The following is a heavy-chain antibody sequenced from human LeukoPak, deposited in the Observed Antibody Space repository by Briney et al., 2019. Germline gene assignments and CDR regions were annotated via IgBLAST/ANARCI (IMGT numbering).Heavy chain of an antibody. CDR1: GGSFSGYY. CDR2: INHSGST. J-gene: IGHJ5*02. CDR3: ARAFIVVVPAAMGYNWFDP. V-gene: IGHV4-34*01. Sequence: SETLSLTCAVYGGSFSGYYWSWIRQPPGKGLEWIGEINHSGSTNYNPSLKSRVTISVDTSKNQFSLKLSSVTAADTAVYYCARAFIVVVPAAMGYNWFDPWGQGTLVTVSS. D-gene: IGHD2-2*01.